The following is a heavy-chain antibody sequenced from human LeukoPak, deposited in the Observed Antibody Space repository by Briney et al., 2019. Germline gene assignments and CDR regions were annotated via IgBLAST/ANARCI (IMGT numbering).Heavy chain of an antibody. CDR1: GDSISSGGYY. V-gene: IGHV4-31*03. CDR3: ARVAYSSGWHVDY. Sequence: SQTLSLICNVSGDSISSGGYYWSWIRQDAGKGLEWIGYMYYSGSDYNNPSLKSRVTISVDTSKNQFYLKLSSVTAADTAVYYCARVAYSSGWHVDYWGQGTLVTVSS. J-gene: IGHJ4*02. D-gene: IGHD6-19*01. CDR2: MYYSGSD.